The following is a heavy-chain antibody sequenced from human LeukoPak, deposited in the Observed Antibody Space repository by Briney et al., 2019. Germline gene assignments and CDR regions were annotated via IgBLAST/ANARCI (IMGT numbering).Heavy chain of an antibody. CDR3: ARYYDSSGSLPGALDL. Sequence: TGGSLRLSCAASGFTFSSYAMHWVRQAPGKGLEWVAFISHDGSNKYYADSVKGRFTISRDNSKNTLYLQMNSLRAEDTAVYYCARYYDSSGSLPGALDLWGQGTMVTVSS. CDR2: ISHDGSNK. V-gene: IGHV3-30*14. J-gene: IGHJ3*01. CDR1: GFTFSSYA. D-gene: IGHD3-22*01.